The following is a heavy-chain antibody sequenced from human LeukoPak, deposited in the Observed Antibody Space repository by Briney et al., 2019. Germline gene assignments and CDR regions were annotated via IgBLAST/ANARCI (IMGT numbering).Heavy chain of an antibody. Sequence: GGSLRLSCAASGSTFSNAWMNWVRQAPGKGLEWVGRIKSKTDGGTTDCAAPVKGRFTISRDDSKNTLYLQMNSLKTEDTAVYYCTISPPVSGATWSNYWGQGTLVTVSS. D-gene: IGHD1-26*01. V-gene: IGHV3-15*07. J-gene: IGHJ4*02. CDR1: GSTFSNAW. CDR3: TISPPVSGATWSNY. CDR2: IKSKTDGGTT.